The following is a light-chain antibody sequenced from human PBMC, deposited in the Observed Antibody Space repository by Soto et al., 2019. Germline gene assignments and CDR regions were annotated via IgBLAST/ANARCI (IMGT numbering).Light chain of an antibody. J-gene: IGLJ1*01. CDR2: GVT. CDR1: SGDIGSYNR. CDR3: SSYTNINTRACV. V-gene: IGLV2-14*01. Sequence: QSALTQPASVSGSPGQSITISCTGTSGDIGSYNRVSWYQQHPGKAPKLIIYGVTDRPSGVSNRFSGSKPGNTASLTISGLQAEDEAEYYCSSYTNINTRACVFGTGTKVAVL.